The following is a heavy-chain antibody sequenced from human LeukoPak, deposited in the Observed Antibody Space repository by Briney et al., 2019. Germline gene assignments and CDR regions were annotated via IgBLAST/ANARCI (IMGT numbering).Heavy chain of an antibody. CDR2: ISSSSRYI. D-gene: IGHD3-22*01. CDR1: GFTFSSYS. J-gene: IGHJ4*02. Sequence: GGSLRLSCAASGFTFSSYSMNWVRQAPGKGLEWVSSISSSSRYIYYADSVKGRFTISRDNSKNTLYLQMNSLRAEDTAVYYCARGPDFRWYYYDSRYYFDYWGQGTLVTVSS. CDR3: ARGPDFRWYYYDSRYYFDY. V-gene: IGHV3-21*01.